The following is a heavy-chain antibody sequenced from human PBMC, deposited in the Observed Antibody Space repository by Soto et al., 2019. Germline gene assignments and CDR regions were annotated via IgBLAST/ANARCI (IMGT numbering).Heavy chain of an antibody. J-gene: IGHJ4*01. Sequence: SETLSLTCTVSGGSISSDYWRRIRQPPGKGVEWIGYIYYSGKTNYNPSLNSLVTISVDTSKNQFSLKLSSVTAADTALYYCARDVVGICFFVYCRQRSLVTFSS. V-gene: IGHV4-59*01. CDR3: ARDVVGICFFVY. CDR1: GGSISSDY. CDR2: IYYSGKT. D-gene: IGHD2-15*01.